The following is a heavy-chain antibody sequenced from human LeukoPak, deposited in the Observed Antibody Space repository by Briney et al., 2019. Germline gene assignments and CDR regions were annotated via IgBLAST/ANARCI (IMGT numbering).Heavy chain of an antibody. V-gene: IGHV3-53*01. J-gene: IGHJ3*02. D-gene: IGHD3-10*01. CDR2: IYSGGST. CDR1: GFSFGSYG. CDR3: ARLSSGITMVRGVITDSAFEI. Sequence: GGSLRLSCTASGFSFGSYGMHWARQAPGKGLEWVSVIYSGGSTYYADSVKGRFTISRDNSKNTLYLQMNSLRAEDTAVYYCARLSSGITMVRGVITDSAFEIWGQGTVVTVSS.